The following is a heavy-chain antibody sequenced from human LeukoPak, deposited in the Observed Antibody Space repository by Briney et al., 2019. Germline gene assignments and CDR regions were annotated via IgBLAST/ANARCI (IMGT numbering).Heavy chain of an antibody. Sequence: PGRSLRLCCAASGFTFSSYGMHWVRQAPGKGLEWVAVIWYDGSNKYYADSVKGRFTISRDNSKNTLSLQMNSLRAEDTAVYYCAREAVLLGATTYRVNAFDIWGQGTMVTVSS. J-gene: IGHJ3*02. V-gene: IGHV3-33*01. CDR2: IWYDGSNK. D-gene: IGHD1-26*01. CDR3: AREAVLLGATTYRVNAFDI. CDR1: GFTFSSYG.